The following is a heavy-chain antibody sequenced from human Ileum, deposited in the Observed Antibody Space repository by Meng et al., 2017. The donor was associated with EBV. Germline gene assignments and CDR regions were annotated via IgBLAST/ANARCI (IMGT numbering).Heavy chain of an antibody. D-gene: IGHD3-3*01. CDR3: RNAFCSAAAGCSDY. J-gene: IGHJ4*02. Sequence: VQLQQCAAGLLKPSETLSITGAVYGGSFSGNYWSWIRQSPGKRLEWIGEINESGSTNYNPSLKSRVTILMDTSKNQFSLKLTSVTAADAAVYYCRNAFCSAAAGCSDYWGQGTLVTVSS. CDR2: INESGST. V-gene: IGHV4-34*01. CDR1: GGSFSGNY.